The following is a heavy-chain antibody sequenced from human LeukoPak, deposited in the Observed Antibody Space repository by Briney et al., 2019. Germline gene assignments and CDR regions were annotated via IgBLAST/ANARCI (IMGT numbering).Heavy chain of an antibody. D-gene: IGHD2-2*01. Sequence: SETLSLTCTVSGGSISSYYWSWIRQPPGKGLEWIGYIYYSGSTNYNPSLKSRVTISVDTSKNQFSLKLSSVTAADTAVYYCARLGGPDCSSTSCPFDYWGQGTLVTVSS. V-gene: IGHV4-59*01. CDR3: ARLGGPDCSSTSCPFDY. J-gene: IGHJ4*02. CDR2: IYYSGST. CDR1: GGSISSYY.